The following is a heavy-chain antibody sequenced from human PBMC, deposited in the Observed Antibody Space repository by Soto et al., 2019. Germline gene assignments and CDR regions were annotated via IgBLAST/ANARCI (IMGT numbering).Heavy chain of an antibody. V-gene: IGHV3-23*01. Sequence: EVQLLESGGGLVQPGGSLRLSCAASGFTFSSYAMSWVRQAPGKGLEWVSTISTSGGNTWYADSVKGRFTISRDNSKNTLYLQMNSLRAEDTALYYSAKGGGDHTAYDPWGQGTLVTVSS. J-gene: IGHJ5*02. CDR2: ISTSGGNT. CDR3: AKGGGDHTAYDP. D-gene: IGHD4-17*01. CDR1: GFTFSSYA.